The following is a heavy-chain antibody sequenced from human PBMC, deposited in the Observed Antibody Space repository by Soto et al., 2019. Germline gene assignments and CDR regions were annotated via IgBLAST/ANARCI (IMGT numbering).Heavy chain of an antibody. CDR1: GYTFTGYY. V-gene: IGHV1-2*04. J-gene: IGHJ6*02. CDR2: INPNSGGT. D-gene: IGHD3-9*01. Sequence: ASVKVSCKASGYTFTGYYMHWVRQAPGQGLEWMGWINPNSGGTNYAQKFQGWVTMTRDTSISTAYMELSRLRSDDTAVYYCARDLGYYDILTGPHTGMDVWGQGTTVTVS. CDR3: ARDLGYYDILTGPHTGMDV.